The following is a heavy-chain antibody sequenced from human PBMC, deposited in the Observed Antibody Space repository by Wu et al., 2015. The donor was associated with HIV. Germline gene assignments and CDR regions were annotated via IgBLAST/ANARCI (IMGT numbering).Heavy chain of an antibody. D-gene: IGHD3-10*01. CDR2: IIPTFGTT. Sequence: QVQLVQSGAEVKKPGSSVKVSCKASGTTFSSYAISWVRQAPGQGPEWMGRIIPTFGTTNYAQKFQDRVTIAADESTRTVYMELSGLISEDTAVYYCARQPYYYGSGSLTYFDYWGQGTLVTVSS. V-gene: IGHV1-69*13. J-gene: IGHJ4*02. CDR3: ARQPYYYGSGSLTYFDY. CDR1: GTTFSSYA.